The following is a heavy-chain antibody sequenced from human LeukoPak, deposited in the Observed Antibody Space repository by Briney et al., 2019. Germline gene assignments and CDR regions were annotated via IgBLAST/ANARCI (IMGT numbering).Heavy chain of an antibody. CDR2: ISAYNGNT. J-gene: IGHJ6*02. V-gene: IGHV1-18*01. CDR1: RDTLTSDG. D-gene: IGHD4-17*01. Sequence: ASPNVSSKASRDTLTSDGISCGPEAPGQRLEWRGWISAYNGNTNYAQKLQGRVTMTTDTSTSTASMELMSLRSDDTAVYYCARGHDYGDFEPYYYYGMDVWGQGTTVTVSS. CDR3: ARGHDYGDFEPYYYYGMDV.